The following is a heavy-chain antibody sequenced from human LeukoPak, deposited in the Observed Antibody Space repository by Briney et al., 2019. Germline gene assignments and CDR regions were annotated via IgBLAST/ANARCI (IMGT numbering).Heavy chain of an antibody. J-gene: IGHJ4*02. Sequence: GESLRLSCAASGFTFSSYGMHWVRQAPGKGLEWVAFIRYDGSNKYYADSVKGRFTISRDNSKNTLYLQMNSLRAEDTAVYYFAALRGFDYWGQGTLVTVSS. CDR3: AALRGFDY. CDR1: GFTFSSYG. V-gene: IGHV3-30*02. CDR2: IRYDGSNK.